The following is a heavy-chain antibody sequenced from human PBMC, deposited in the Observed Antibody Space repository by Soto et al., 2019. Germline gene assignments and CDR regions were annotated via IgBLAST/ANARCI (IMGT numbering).Heavy chain of an antibody. V-gene: IGHV3-64*02. J-gene: IGHJ4*02. D-gene: IGHD3-22*01. CDR2: ISSNGAGT. CDR3: ASGTSGYYEY. Sequence: EVQLVESGEGLVQPGGSLRLSCAASGFTFSDYAMYWVRQVPGNGLEYVSAISSNGAGTYYADSVKGRFTISRDNSKNTLYLQMGSLRPEDTAGYYCASGTSGYYEYWGQGTLVTVSS. CDR1: GFTFSDYA.